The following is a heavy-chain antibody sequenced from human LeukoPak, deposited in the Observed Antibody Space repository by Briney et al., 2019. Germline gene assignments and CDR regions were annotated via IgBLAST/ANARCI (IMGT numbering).Heavy chain of an antibody. CDR2: IGGSGDNT. D-gene: IGHD6-13*01. CDR1: GFTFSNYT. Sequence: GGSLRLSCTASGFTFSNYTMSWVRQAPGKGLEWVSAIGGSGDNTHYAESVKGRLTIARDNSKNTVYLQMNNLRVEDTALYYCAREIWGAATGIGWFDPWGQGTLVTVSS. V-gene: IGHV3-23*01. J-gene: IGHJ5*02. CDR3: AREIWGAATGIGWFDP.